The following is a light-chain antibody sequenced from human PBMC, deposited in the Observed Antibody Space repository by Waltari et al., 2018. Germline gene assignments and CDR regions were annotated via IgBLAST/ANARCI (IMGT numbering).Light chain of an antibody. J-gene: IGLJ3*02. Sequence: SSVLTQPPSVSVAPGQTARLTCGGHTLGSTSLHWYQQKAGQAPVLVVVDDNDRPSGIPERISGSKSGDTAILTISWVEAGDEADYFCQVWDRSNDLWVFGGGTKLTV. CDR3: QVWDRSNDLWV. CDR1: TLGSTS. V-gene: IGLV3-21*02. CDR2: DDN.